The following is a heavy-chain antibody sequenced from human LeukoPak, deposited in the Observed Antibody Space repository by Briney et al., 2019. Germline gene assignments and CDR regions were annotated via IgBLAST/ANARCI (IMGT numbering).Heavy chain of an antibody. CDR2: IKSKTDGGTT. D-gene: IGHD3-22*01. CDR3: TTDPDYYDSSGYYYDAFDI. J-gene: IGHJ3*02. V-gene: IGHV3-15*01. CDR1: GFTFSNAW. Sequence: GGSLRLSCAASGFTFSNAWMSWVRQAPGKGLEWVGRIKSKTDGGTTDYAAPVKGRFTISRDDSKNTLYLQMNSLKTEDTAVYYCTTDPDYYDSSGYYYDAFDIWGQGTMVTVSS.